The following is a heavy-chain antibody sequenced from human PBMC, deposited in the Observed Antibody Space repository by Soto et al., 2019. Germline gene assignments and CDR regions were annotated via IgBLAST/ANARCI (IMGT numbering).Heavy chain of an antibody. V-gene: IGHV1-3*01. J-gene: IGHJ5*02. CDR2: INAGNGNT. Sequence: ASVKVSCKASGYTFTSYAMHWVRQAPGQRLEWMGWINAGNGNTKYSQEFQGRVTITRDTSASTAYMELSSLRSEDTAVYYCARGPEAKYNWFDPWGQGTLVTVSS. CDR1: GYTFTSYA. CDR3: ARGPEAKYNWFDP.